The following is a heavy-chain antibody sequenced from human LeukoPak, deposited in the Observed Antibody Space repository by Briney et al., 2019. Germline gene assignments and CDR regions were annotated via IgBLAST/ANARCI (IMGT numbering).Heavy chain of an antibody. CDR1: GGTFSSYA. CDR2: MNPNSGDT. CDR3: ARDIGIATAGNWFDP. Sequence: ASVKVSCKASGGTFSSYAISWVRQATGQGLEWMGWMNPNSGDTDYAQKFQGRVTMTRDTSISTAYMELSSLRSEDTAVYYCARDIGIATAGNWFDPWGQGTLVTVSS. D-gene: IGHD6-13*01. J-gene: IGHJ5*02. V-gene: IGHV1-8*02.